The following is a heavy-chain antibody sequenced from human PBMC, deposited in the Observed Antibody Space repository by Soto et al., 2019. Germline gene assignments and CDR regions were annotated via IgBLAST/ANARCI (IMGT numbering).Heavy chain of an antibody. Sequence: PSETLSLTCVVSGGSLSRYYWSWIRQPPGKGLERIGYIYYSGSTNYNPSLKSRVTISVDTSKNQFSLKLSSVTAADTAVYYCARTWGSTNVYWGRGTLVTVSS. J-gene: IGHJ4*02. CDR2: IYYSGST. CDR1: GGSLSRYY. CDR3: ARTWGSTNVY. V-gene: IGHV4-59*01. D-gene: IGHD2-8*01.